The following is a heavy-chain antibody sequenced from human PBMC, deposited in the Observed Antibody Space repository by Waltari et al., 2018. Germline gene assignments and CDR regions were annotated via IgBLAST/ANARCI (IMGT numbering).Heavy chain of an antibody. CDR3: ATYIGASVGTAAFDV. Sequence: QLQLQESGPGLVKPSETLSLTCSFSGGSITSNRHYWGWIRQPPGQGLEWIGTISYNGATYSSLSLKSRVTISRDTSKNQLSLKLGSVTAADTGVYYCATYIGASVGTAAFDVWGQGTMVTVSS. J-gene: IGHJ3*01. V-gene: IGHV4-39*01. D-gene: IGHD5-12*01. CDR1: GGSITSNRHY. CDR2: ISYNGAT.